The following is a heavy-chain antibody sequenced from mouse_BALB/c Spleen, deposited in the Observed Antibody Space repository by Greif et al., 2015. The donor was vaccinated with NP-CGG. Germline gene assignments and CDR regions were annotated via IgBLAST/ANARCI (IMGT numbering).Heavy chain of an antibody. CDR2: ISSGGGST. D-gene: IGHD2-4*01. CDR1: GFAFSSYD. Sequence: EVQRVESGGGLVKPGGSLKLSCAASGFAFSSYDMSWVRQTPEKRLEWVAYISSGGGSTYYPDTVKGRFTISRDNAKNTLYLQMSSLKSEDTAMYYCARHGTMIPWDYWGQGTSVTVSS. J-gene: IGHJ4*01. V-gene: IGHV5-12-1*01. CDR3: ARHGTMIPWDY.